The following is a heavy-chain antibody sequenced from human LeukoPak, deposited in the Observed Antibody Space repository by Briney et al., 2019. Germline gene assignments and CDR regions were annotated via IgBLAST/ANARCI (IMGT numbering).Heavy chain of an antibody. Sequence: RTGGSLRLSCAASGFTFSSYSMNWVRQAPGKGLEWVSSISSSSSYIYYADSVKGRFTISRDNAKNSLYLQMNSLRAEDTAVYYCARGIAAALGAFDIWGQGTMVTVSS. J-gene: IGHJ3*02. CDR3: ARGIAAALGAFDI. CDR1: GFTFSSYS. V-gene: IGHV3-21*01. CDR2: ISSSSSYI. D-gene: IGHD6-13*01.